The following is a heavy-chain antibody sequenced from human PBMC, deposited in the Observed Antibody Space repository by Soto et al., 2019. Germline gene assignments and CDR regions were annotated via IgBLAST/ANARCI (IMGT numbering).Heavy chain of an antibody. CDR2: IIPIFGTA. Sequence: ASVKVSCKASGGTFSSYAISWVRQAPGQGLEWMGGIIPIFGTANYAQKFQGRVTITADKSTSTAYMELSSLRSEDTAVYYCAGGYSYGPSFDYWGQGTLVTVSS. CDR1: GGTFSSYA. D-gene: IGHD5-18*01. J-gene: IGHJ4*02. CDR3: AGGYSYGPSFDY. V-gene: IGHV1-69*06.